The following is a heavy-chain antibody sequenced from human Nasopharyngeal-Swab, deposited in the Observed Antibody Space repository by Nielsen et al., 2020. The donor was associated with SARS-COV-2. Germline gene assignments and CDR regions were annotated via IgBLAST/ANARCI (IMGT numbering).Heavy chain of an antibody. D-gene: IGHD2-15*01. CDR2: IYYSGST. J-gene: IGHJ5*02. V-gene: IGHV4-31*03. Sequence: SETLSLTCTVSGGSFSSGGYYWSWHRQHPGKGLEWIGYIYYSGSTYYNPSLKSRVTISVDTSKNQFSLKLSSVTAADTAVYYCAREKEVVWFDPWGQGTLVTVSS. CDR1: GGSFSSGGYY. CDR3: AREKEVVWFDP.